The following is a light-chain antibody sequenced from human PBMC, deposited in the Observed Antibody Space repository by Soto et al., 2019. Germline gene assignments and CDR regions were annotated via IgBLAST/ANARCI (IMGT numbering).Light chain of an antibody. J-gene: IGKJ5*01. CDR3: QQFNSYPIT. Sequence: AIHLTQSPSSLSASVGDRVTITCRASQGISSALAWCQQKPGKPPKLLLYDASSLESGVPSRFSGSGSGTDFTITISSLQPDDYATYYCQQFNSYPITFGQGTRLEIK. CDR1: QGISSA. CDR2: DAS. V-gene: IGKV1-13*02.